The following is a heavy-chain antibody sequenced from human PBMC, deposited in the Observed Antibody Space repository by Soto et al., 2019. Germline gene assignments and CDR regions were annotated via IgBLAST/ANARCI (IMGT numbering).Heavy chain of an antibody. CDR2: IYHSGST. D-gene: IGHD2-2*01. V-gene: IGHV4-59*12. CDR3: ASLPATSDFDY. CDR1: GGSISSYY. Sequence: SETLSLTCTVSGGSISSYYWSWIRQPPGKGLEWIGEIYHSGSTNYNPSLKSRVTISVDKSKNQFSLKLSSVTAADTAVYYCASLPATSDFDYWGQGTLVTVSS. J-gene: IGHJ4*02.